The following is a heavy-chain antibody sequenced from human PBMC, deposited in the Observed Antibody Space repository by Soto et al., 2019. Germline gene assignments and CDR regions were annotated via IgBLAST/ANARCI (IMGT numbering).Heavy chain of an antibody. D-gene: IGHD2-15*01. CDR2: ISGSGGST. Sequence: GGSLRLSCAASGFTFSGYAMSWVRQAPGKGLEWVSAISGSGGSTYYADSVKGRFTISRDNSKNTLYLQMNSLRAEDTAVYYCAKVXGDVVVVAATRLEAFDIWGQGTMVTVSS. CDR1: GFTFSGYA. J-gene: IGHJ3*02. V-gene: IGHV3-23*01. CDR3: AKVXGDVVVVAATRLEAFDI.